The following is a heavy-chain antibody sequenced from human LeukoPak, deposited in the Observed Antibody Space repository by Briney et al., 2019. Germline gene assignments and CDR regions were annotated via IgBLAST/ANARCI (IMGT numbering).Heavy chain of an antibody. V-gene: IGHV4-30-4*08. Sequence: SETLSLTCTVSGGSISSSSYYWGWIRQPPGKGLEWIGYIYYSGSTYYNPSLKSRVTISVDTSKNQFSLKLSSVTAADTAVYYCARVKKNTMVRGVGWWFDPWGQGTLVTVSS. CDR2: IYYSGST. CDR1: GGSISSSSYY. CDR3: ARVKKNTMVRGVGWWFDP. J-gene: IGHJ5*02. D-gene: IGHD3-10*01.